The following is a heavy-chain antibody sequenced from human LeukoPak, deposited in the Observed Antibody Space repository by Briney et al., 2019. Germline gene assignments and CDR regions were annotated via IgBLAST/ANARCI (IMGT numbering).Heavy chain of an antibody. J-gene: IGHJ6*03. D-gene: IGHD3-3*01. CDR2: IYTSGTT. CDR1: GFSVSGHY. CDR3: ARDKPGFLEGDMDV. V-gene: IGHV3-53*01. Sequence: LGGSLRLSCAASGFSVSGHYMSWVRQAPGEGLEWVSLIYTSGTTTYADSVKGRFTISRDPSKNTLFLQMNRLRVEDTAVYYCARDKPGFLEGDMDVWGIGTTVTVSS.